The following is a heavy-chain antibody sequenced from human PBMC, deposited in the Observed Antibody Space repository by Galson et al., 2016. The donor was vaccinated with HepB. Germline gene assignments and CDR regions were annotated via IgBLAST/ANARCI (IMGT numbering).Heavy chain of an antibody. D-gene: IGHD6-19*01. CDR1: GFSFSSYW. V-gene: IGHV3-74*01. CDR2: MDSDGSNT. CDR3: ARGGSYVTDDLDY. Sequence: SLRLSCAASGFSFSSYWMHWVRQAPGKGLVWISRMDSDGSNTHYADSVKGRFSISRDNAKNTLYLQMNSLRAEDTAVYYCARGGSYVTDDLDYWGQGTLVTVSS. J-gene: IGHJ4*02.